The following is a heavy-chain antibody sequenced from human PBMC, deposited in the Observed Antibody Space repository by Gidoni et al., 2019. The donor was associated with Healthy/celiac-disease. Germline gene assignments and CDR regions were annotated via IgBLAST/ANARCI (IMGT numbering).Heavy chain of an antibody. CDR1: GFTFSSYS. V-gene: IGHV3-21*01. D-gene: IGHD3-22*01. CDR3: ARNYYDSSGYYHGDY. J-gene: IGHJ4*02. CDR2: ISSSSSYI. Sequence: EVQLVESGGGLVKPGGSLRLSGAAPGFTFSSYSMNWVRQAPGKGLEWVSSISSSSSYIYYADSVKGRFTISRDNAKNSLYLQMNSLRAEDTAVYYCARNYYDSSGYYHGDYWGQGTLVTVSS.